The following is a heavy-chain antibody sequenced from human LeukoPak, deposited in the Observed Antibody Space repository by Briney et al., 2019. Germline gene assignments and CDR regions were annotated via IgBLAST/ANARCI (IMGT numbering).Heavy chain of an antibody. V-gene: IGHV3-21*01. Sequence: GGSLRLSPAASGFNFSNYSMNWVRQAPGKGLDWVATITGSTTYIYYSESVKGRFIISRDNAKNSLYLQMNSLRVEDTGVYYCVPSATDYWGQGTLVTVSS. CDR1: GFNFSNYS. D-gene: IGHD1-26*01. J-gene: IGHJ4*02. CDR3: VPSATDY. CDR2: ITGSTTYI.